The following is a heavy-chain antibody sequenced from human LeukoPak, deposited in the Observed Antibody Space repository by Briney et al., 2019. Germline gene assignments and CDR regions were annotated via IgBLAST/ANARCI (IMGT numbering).Heavy chain of an antibody. CDR1: GFTFSSYG. J-gene: IGHJ4*02. CDR3: AKRGPIYTSSPGNYFDY. V-gene: IGHV3-33*06. Sequence: GGSLRLSCAASGFTFSSYGMHWVRQAPGKGLEWVALIWYDGSNKYYADSVKGRLTISGDNSKNTLYLQMNSLRAEDTAIYYCAKRGPIYTSSPGNYFDYWGQGTLVTVSS. CDR2: IWYDGSNK. D-gene: IGHD6-6*01.